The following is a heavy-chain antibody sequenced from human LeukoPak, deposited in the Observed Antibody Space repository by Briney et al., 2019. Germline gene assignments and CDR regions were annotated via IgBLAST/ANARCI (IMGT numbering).Heavy chain of an antibody. CDR1: GGTFSSYA. V-gene: IGHV1-69*05. Sequence: EASVKVSCKASGGTFSSYAISWVRQAPGQGLEWMGGIIPIFGTANYAQKFQGRVTITTDESTSTAYMELSSLRSEDTAVYYCARVRSSSINAFDIWGQGTMVTVSS. CDR3: ARVRSSSINAFDI. CDR2: IIPIFGTA. D-gene: IGHD6-6*01. J-gene: IGHJ3*02.